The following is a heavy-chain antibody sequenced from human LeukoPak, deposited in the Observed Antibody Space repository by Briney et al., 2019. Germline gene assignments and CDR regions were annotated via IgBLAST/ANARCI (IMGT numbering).Heavy chain of an antibody. Sequence: GGSLRLSRAASGFTFSNYGMNWVRQAPGKGLEWVAFIRYDGNNKYYADSVKGRFTISRDNSKNTLYLQMNSLRVEDTAVYYCAKDPDWGSGTYFDYWGQGTLVTVSS. CDR2: IRYDGNNK. CDR3: AKDPDWGSGTYFDY. CDR1: GFTFSNYG. V-gene: IGHV3-30*02. D-gene: IGHD2-15*01. J-gene: IGHJ4*02.